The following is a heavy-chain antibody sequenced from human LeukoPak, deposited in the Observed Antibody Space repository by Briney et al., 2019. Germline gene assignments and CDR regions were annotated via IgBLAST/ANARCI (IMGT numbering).Heavy chain of an antibody. Sequence: KASETLSLTCTVSGGSISSSSYYWGWIRQPPGKGLEWIGSIYYSGSTYYNPSLKSRVTISVDTSKNQFSLKLSSVTAADTAVYYCARNDQLLWFGELLSAFDIWGQGTMVTVSS. J-gene: IGHJ3*02. D-gene: IGHD3-10*01. CDR2: IYYSGST. V-gene: IGHV4-39*01. CDR3: ARNDQLLWFGELLSAFDI. CDR1: GGSISSSSYY.